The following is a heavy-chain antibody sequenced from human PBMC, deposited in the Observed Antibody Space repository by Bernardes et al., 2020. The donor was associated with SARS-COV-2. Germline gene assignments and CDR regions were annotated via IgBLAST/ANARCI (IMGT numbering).Heavy chain of an antibody. CDR1: GFTFSGYA. D-gene: IGHD2-15*01. CDR3: VKEGYCHGGTCYNLDY. Sequence: GGSLRLSCSASGFTFSGYAIHWVRQAPGRGLEYVSAISSNGERTYYADSVKGRFSISRDNSKNTLYLQVSSLRAEDTAVYYCVKEGYCHGGTCYNLDYWGQGTRVTVSS. J-gene: IGHJ4*02. V-gene: IGHV3-64D*08. CDR2: ISSNGERT.